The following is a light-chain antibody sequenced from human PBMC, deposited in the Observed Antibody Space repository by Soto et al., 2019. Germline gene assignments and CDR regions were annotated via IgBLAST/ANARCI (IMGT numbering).Light chain of an antibody. CDR2: AAS. CDR1: QGIGTY. J-gene: IGKJ1*01. Sequence: AIRMTQSPSSLSASIGDRVTITCRASQGIGTYLAWYQQKPGKAPNLLIFAASILESGVPSRFSGSGSGSDFTLTISNLQSEDFGAYYCHQYYTHPRTVGQGTKVEIK. V-gene: IGKV1-8*01. CDR3: HQYYTHPRT.